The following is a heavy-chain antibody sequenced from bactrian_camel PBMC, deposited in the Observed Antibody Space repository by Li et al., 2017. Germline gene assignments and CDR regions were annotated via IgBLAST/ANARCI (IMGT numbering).Heavy chain of an antibody. D-gene: IGHD2*01. J-gene: IGHJ4*01. Sequence: HVQLVESGGGSVQAGGSLRLSCLVSNSIYRDKCLGWFRQSPGKEREGVASIITGSGLTRYVESVKGRFTISRDNAKNTVYLEMNNLVAEDSAMYYCALGSSDQSTMTARGQGTQVTVS. CDR2: IITGSGLT. CDR1: NSIYRDKC. V-gene: IGHV3S54*01.